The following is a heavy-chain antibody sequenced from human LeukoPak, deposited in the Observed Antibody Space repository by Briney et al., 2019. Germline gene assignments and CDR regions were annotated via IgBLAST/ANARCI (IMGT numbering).Heavy chain of an antibody. CDR1: GGSISSFY. Sequence: PETLSLTCTVSGGSISSFYWSWVRQPPGKGLEWIGYIQNIGSTNYSPSLKSRVAISVDTSRNQVSLRLSSVTAADTAVYYCAQSTGWPGFDSWGQGTLVTVSS. CDR2: IQNIGST. J-gene: IGHJ4*02. CDR3: AQSTGWPGFDS. D-gene: IGHD6-19*01. V-gene: IGHV4-59*01.